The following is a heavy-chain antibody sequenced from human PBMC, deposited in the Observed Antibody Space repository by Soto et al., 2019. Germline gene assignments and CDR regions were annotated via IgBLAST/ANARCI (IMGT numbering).Heavy chain of an antibody. D-gene: IGHD6-13*01. CDR3: ARHLVPDIAAAGTG. CDR1: GGYISSYY. Sequence: SETLSLTCTVSGGYISSYYWSWIRQPPGKGLEWIGYIYYSGSTNYNPSLKSRVTISVDTSKNQFSLKLSSVTAADTAVYYCARHLVPDIAAAGTGWGQGTLVTVSS. CDR2: IYYSGST. J-gene: IGHJ4*02. V-gene: IGHV4-59*08.